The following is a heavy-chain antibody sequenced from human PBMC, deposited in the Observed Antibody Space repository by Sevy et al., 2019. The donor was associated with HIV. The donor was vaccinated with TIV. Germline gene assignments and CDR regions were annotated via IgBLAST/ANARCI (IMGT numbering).Heavy chain of an antibody. CDR3: ARDRDITFGGGDAFDI. CDR1: GGTFGTYT. CDR2: IIPVFRTS. V-gene: IGHV1-69*13. J-gene: IGHJ3*02. Sequence: ASVKVSCKASGGTFGTYTINWLRQAPGQGLEWMGGIIPVFRTSNYAQKFQGRLTIIADESTTTVYMELGSLISEDSAVYYCARDRDITFGGGDAFDIWGQGTMVTVSS. D-gene: IGHD3-16*01.